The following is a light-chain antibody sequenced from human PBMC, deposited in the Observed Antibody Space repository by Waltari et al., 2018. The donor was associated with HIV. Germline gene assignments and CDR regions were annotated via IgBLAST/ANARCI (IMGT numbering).Light chain of an antibody. CDR1: SSDIGAYNY. CDR3: ASHAGSKDV. V-gene: IGLV2-8*01. J-gene: IGLJ2*01. Sequence: QSALTQPPSASGSPGQSVTIPCTGTSSDIGAYNYVSWFQQHPGKAPKLMIFDVSKRPLGFPVRFSGSKSCNTASLTVSVLQAEEEADYYCASHAGSKDVFGGGTKLTVL. CDR2: DVS.